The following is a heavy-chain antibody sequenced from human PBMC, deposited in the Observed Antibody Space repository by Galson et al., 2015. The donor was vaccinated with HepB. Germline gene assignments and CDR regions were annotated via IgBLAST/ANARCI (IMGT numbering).Heavy chain of an antibody. Sequence: SLRLSCAASGFTFSSYWMSWVRQAPGKGLEWVANIKQDGSEKYYVDSVKGRFTISRDNAKNSLYLQMNSLRAEDTAVYYCARDQWGYGSGSYDYWGQGTLVTVSS. CDR1: GFTFSSYW. D-gene: IGHD3-10*01. J-gene: IGHJ4*02. CDR2: IKQDGSEK. CDR3: ARDQWGYGSGSYDY. V-gene: IGHV3-7*03.